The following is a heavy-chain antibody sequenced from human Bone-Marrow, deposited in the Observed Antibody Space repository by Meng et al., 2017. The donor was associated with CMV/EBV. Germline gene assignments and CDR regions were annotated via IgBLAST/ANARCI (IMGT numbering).Heavy chain of an antibody. CDR2: MNPNSGNA. Sequence: ASVKVSCKASGYSFTSYEINWVRQATGQGLEWVGWMNPNSGNAGYSQRFQGRVTMTRDTSITTSYMELSSLTSEDTALYYCARRAESSDWYAAFQHWGQGTPVTVSS. CDR3: ARRAESSDWYAAFQH. V-gene: IGHV1-8*01. J-gene: IGHJ1*01. CDR1: GYSFTSYE. D-gene: IGHD6-13*01.